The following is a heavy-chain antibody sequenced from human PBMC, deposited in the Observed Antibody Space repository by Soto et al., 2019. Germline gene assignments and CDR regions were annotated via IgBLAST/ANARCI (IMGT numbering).Heavy chain of an antibody. CDR2: MNPNSGKA. D-gene: IGHD2-15*01. V-gene: IGHV1-8*01. CDR1: GYTFTSYD. Sequence: QVQLVQSGAEVKKPGASVKVSCKASGYTFTSYDINWVRQAAGQGLEWIGWMNPNSGKAVYAQKFQGRVTMAGNTSISTDYRELSSLRSADTAVYFCARGLVVVSATYWYFDLWGRGTLVTVSS. J-gene: IGHJ2*01. CDR3: ARGLVVVSATYWYFDL.